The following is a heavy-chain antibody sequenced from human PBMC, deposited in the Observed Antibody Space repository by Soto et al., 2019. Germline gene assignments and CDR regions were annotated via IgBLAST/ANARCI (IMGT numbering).Heavy chain of an antibody. Sequence: EVQLLDSGGGLVQPGGSLRLSCAASGFTFSSYAMGWVRQAPGKGLEWVSAISTSGGSTYYADSVKGRFTISRDNSKNTLYLQMHSLRAEDTAIYYCAKRSGGSYYDAFDVWGQGTMVTVSS. V-gene: IGHV3-23*01. J-gene: IGHJ3*01. D-gene: IGHD1-26*01. CDR3: AKRSGGSYYDAFDV. CDR2: ISTSGGST. CDR1: GFTFSSYA.